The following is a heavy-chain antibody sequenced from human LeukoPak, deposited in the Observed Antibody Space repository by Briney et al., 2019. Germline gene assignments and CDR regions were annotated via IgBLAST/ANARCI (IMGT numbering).Heavy chain of an antibody. CDR2: IYYSGRT. Sequence: SQTLSLTCTVSGGSLSSGDYYWSWIRQPPGKGLEWIGPIYYSGRTYYNPSLERRVTIPVDTSKIQFSLKLTSGTAADTAVYYGARSGSGSYIGDWGQGTLVTVSS. J-gene: IGHJ4*02. D-gene: IGHD3-10*01. CDR1: GGSLSSGDYY. V-gene: IGHV4-30-4*01. CDR3: ARSGSGSYIGD.